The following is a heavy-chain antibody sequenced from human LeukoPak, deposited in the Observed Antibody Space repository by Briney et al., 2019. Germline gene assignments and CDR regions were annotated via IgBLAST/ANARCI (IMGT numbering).Heavy chain of an antibody. J-gene: IGHJ4*02. CDR1: GFTFSSYE. CDR3: ARPYCSSTTCYGFLHY. V-gene: IGHV3-48*03. Sequence: SGGSLRLSCAASGFTFSSYEMNWLRQAPGKGLEWVSYISSIGSTIYYADSVKGRFTVSRDNAKNSLFLQMNRLRAEDTAVYYCARPYCSSTTCYGFLHYWGQGTLVTVSS. D-gene: IGHD2-2*01. CDR2: ISSIGSTI.